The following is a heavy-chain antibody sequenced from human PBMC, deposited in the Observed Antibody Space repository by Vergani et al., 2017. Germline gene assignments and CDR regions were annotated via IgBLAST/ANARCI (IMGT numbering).Heavy chain of an antibody. V-gene: IGHV1-69*02. CDR2: IIPILGIA. CDR3: ASAGNRRYSYGWDY. CDR1: GGTFSSYT. J-gene: IGHJ4*02. Sequence: QVQLVQSGAEVKKPGSSVKVSCKAPGGTFSSYTISWVRQAPGQGLEWMGRIIPILGIANYAQKFQGRVTITADKSTSTAYMELSSLRSEDTAVYYCASAGNRRYSYGWDYWGQGTLVTVSS. D-gene: IGHD5-18*01.